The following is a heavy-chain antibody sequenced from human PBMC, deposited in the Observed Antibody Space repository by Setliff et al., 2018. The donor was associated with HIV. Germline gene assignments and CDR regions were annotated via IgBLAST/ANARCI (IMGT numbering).Heavy chain of an antibody. Sequence: SGPTLVNPTQPLTLTCTFSGFSLSTSGMRVSWIRQPPGKALEWLARIDWDDDKFYSTSLKTRLTISKDTSKNQVVLTMTNMDPVDTATYYCARTNLSPGYYDSSGYYFDYWGQGTLVTVSS. V-gene: IGHV2-70*04. J-gene: IGHJ4*02. CDR3: ARTNLSPGYYDSSGYYFDY. CDR2: IDWDDDK. D-gene: IGHD3-22*01. CDR1: GFSLSTSGMR.